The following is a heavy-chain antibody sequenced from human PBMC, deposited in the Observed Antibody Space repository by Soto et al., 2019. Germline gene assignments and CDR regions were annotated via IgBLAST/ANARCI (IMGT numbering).Heavy chain of an antibody. CDR3: ARVGSQVDYDTSGYYLNWFDP. V-gene: IGHV1-18*01. CDR2: ISAYNGNT. Sequence: GASVKVSCKASGYTFTSYGITWVRQAPGQGLEWMGWISAYNGNTNYAQKLQGRVTMTTDTSTSTAYMELRSLRSDDTAVYFCARVGSQVDYDTSGYYLNWFDPWGQGTLVTAPQ. CDR1: GYTFTSYG. J-gene: IGHJ5*02. D-gene: IGHD3-22*01.